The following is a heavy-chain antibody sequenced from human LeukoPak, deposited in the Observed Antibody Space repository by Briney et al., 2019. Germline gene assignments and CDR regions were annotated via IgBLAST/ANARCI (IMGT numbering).Heavy chain of an antibody. D-gene: IGHD4-23*01. CDR2: IFPGDSDT. CDR3: ARPNSGGY. J-gene: IGHJ4*02. V-gene: IGHV5-51*01. CDR1: GYTFTTYW. Sequence: GEALKISCKASGYTFTTYWIGWVRQMPGKGLEWMGIIFPGDSDTRYSPSFQGQVTISADKSITTAYLQWSSLKASDTAIYYCARPNSGGYWGQGTLVTVSS.